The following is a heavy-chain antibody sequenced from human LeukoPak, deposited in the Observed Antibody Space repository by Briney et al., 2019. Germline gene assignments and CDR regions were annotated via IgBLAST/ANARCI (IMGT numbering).Heavy chain of an antibody. J-gene: IGHJ4*02. CDR1: GGSISSGGYS. V-gene: IGHV4-30-2*01. CDR2: IYHSGST. Sequence: SSETLSLTCAVAGGSISSGGYSWSWIRQPPGKGLEWFGYIYHSGSTYYNPSLKSRVTISVDRSKNQFSLKLSSVTAAATAVYYCDRAYRGKGLNYFDYWGQGTLVTVSS. D-gene: IGHD1-1*01. CDR3: DRAYRGKGLNYFDY.